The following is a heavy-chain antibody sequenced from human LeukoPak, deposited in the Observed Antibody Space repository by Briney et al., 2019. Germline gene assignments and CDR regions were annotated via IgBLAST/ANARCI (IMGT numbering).Heavy chain of an antibody. CDR3: PREASIRYFDWLPDPYLDY. J-gene: IGHJ4*02. D-gene: IGHD3-9*01. CDR2: ISSNGGST. CDR1: GFTFSSYA. Sequence: GGSLRLSCAASGFTFSSYAMHWVRQAPGKGLEYVSAISSNGGSTYYANSVKGRFTISRDNSKNTLYLQMGSLRAEDMAVYYCPREASIRYFDWLPDPYLDYWGQGTLVTVSS. V-gene: IGHV3-64*01.